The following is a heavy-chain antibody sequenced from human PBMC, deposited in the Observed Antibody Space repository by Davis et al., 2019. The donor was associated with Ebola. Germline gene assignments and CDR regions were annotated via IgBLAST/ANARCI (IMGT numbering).Heavy chain of an antibody. CDR3: ARDAAQGYYYYMDV. Sequence: PSETLSLTCAVSGGSISSGGYSWSWIRQPPGKGLEWIGYIYHSGSTYYNPSLKSRVTISVDRSKNQFSLKLSSVTAADTAVYYCARDAAQGYYYYMDVWGKGTTVTVSS. J-gene: IGHJ6*03. D-gene: IGHD6-25*01. V-gene: IGHV4-30-2*01. CDR1: GGSISSGGYS. CDR2: IYHSGST.